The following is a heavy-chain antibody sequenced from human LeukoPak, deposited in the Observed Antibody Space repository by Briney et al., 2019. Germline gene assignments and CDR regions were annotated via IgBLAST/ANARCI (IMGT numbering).Heavy chain of an antibody. D-gene: IGHD3-22*01. CDR3: ARVGGAYYYDSSGYYLRY. Sequence: ASVKVSCKASGYTFTSYYMHWVRQAPGQGLEWMGWISAYNGNTNYAQKLQGRVTMTTDTSTSTAYMELSSLRSEDTAVYYCARVGGAYYYDSSGYYLRYWGQGTLVTVSS. CDR1: GYTFTSYY. J-gene: IGHJ4*02. V-gene: IGHV1-18*04. CDR2: ISAYNGNT.